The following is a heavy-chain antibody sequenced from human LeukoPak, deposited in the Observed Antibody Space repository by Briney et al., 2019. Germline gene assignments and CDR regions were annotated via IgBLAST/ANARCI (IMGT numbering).Heavy chain of an antibody. V-gene: IGHV3-23*01. J-gene: IGHJ4*02. CDR3: AKDQGLWELLPALFDY. CDR2: ISGSGGST. Sequence: PGGSLRLSCAASGFTFSSYAMSWVRQAPGKGLEWVSAISGSGGSTYYADSVKGRFTISRDNSKNTLYLQMNSLRAEDTAVYYCAKDQGLWELLPALFDYWGQGTLVTVSS. D-gene: IGHD1-26*01. CDR1: GFTFSSYA.